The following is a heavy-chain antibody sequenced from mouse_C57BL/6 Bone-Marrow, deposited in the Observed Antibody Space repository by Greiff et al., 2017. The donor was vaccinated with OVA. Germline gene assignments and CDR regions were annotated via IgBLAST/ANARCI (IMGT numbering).Heavy chain of an antibody. CDR1: GYTFTDYE. V-gene: IGHV1-15*01. J-gene: IGHJ3*01. CDR2: IDPETGGT. Sequence: QVQLKQSGAELVRPGASVTLSCKASGYTFTDYEMHWVKQTPVHGLEWIGAIDPETGGTAYNQKFKGKAILTADKSSSTAYMELRSLTSEDSAVYYWTTGVYYGSSWFAYWGQGTLVTVSA. D-gene: IGHD1-1*01. CDR3: TTGVYYGSSWFAY.